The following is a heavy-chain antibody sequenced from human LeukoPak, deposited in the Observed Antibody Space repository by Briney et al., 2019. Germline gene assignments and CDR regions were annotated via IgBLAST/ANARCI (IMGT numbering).Heavy chain of an antibody. D-gene: IGHD3-10*01. CDR2: ISWNSGSI. V-gene: IGHV3-9*01. J-gene: IGHJ3*02. CDR3: AKKGGGFRELIRPFDI. Sequence: GRSLRLSCAASGFTFDDYAMHWVRQAPGKGLEWVSGISWNSGSIGYADSVKGRFTISRDNAKNSLYLQMNSLRAEDTALYYCAKKGGGFRELIRPFDIWGQGTMVTVSS. CDR1: GFTFDDYA.